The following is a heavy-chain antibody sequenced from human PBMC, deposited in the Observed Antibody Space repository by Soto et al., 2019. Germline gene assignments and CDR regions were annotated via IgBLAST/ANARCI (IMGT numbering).Heavy chain of an antibody. J-gene: IGHJ5*02. V-gene: IGHV4-34*01. Sequence: QVQLQQWGAGLLKPSETLSLTCAVYGGSFSGYYWSWIRQPPGKGLEWIGEINHSGSTNYNPSLKSRVTIAVDTSKNQFSLKLSSVTAADTAVYYCARPGSIAARRVSAWFDPWGQGTLVTVSS. CDR3: ARPGSIAARRVSAWFDP. CDR2: INHSGST. D-gene: IGHD6-6*01. CDR1: GGSFSGYY.